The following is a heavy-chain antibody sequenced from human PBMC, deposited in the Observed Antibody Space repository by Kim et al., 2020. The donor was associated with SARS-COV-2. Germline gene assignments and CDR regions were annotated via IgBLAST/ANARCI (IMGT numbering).Heavy chain of an antibody. CDR3: ARGGSVAFYYYYGMDV. J-gene: IGHJ6*02. V-gene: IGHV3-66*01. D-gene: IGHD6-19*01. Sequence: VKGRFTISRDNSKNTLYLQMNSLRAEDTAVYYCARGGSVAFYYYYGMDVWGQGTTVTVSS.